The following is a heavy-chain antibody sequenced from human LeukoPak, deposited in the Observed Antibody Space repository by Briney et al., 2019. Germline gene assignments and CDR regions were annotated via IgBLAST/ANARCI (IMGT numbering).Heavy chain of an antibody. D-gene: IGHD1-20*01. V-gene: IGHV3-21*01. CDR2: ISSSSSYI. CDR3: ARDVLLTGNSGIDY. Sequence: GGSLRLSCAASGFTFSSYSMNWVRQAPGRGLEWVSSISSSSSYIYYADSVKGRFTISRDNAKNSLYLQMNSLRAEDTAVYYCARDVLLTGNSGIDYWGQGTLVTVSS. CDR1: GFTFSSYS. J-gene: IGHJ4*02.